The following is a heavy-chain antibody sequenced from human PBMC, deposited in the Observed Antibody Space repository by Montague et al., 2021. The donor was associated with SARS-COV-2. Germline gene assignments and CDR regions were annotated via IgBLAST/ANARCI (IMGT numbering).Heavy chain of an antibody. J-gene: IGHJ6*02. CDR1: GGSISSREW. CDR2: IHQSEGRXT. Sequence: SETLSLTCAVSGGSISSREWWSWVRQPPGKGLEWIGEIHQSEGRXTNYNPSLTSRVTISIDQSKNYFSLNLTSMTAADTAVYYCGGTWVYFSPVDVWGQGTTVIVSS. D-gene: IGHD3-3*01. V-gene: IGHV4-4*02. CDR3: GGTWVYFSPVDV.